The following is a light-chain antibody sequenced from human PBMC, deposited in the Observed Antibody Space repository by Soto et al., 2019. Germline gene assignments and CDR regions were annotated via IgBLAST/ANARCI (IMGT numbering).Light chain of an antibody. Sequence: TLPVTPGEGAPLSFRASQSVSNNYVAWYQQKPGQAPRLLIYGASNRATGIPDRFSGSGSGTDFTLTISRLDPEDFAVYYCQQYGSSGTFGQGTKVDIK. CDR1: QSVSNNY. J-gene: IGKJ1*01. CDR2: GAS. CDR3: QQYGSSGT. V-gene: IGKV3-20*01.